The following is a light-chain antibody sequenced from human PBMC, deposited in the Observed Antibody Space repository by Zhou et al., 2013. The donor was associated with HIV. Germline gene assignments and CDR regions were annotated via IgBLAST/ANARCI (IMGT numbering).Light chain of an antibody. CDR1: QGISSW. CDR3: QQYRTYPWT. J-gene: IGKJ1*01. V-gene: IGKV1D-16*01. CDR2: GAS. Sequence: DIQMTQSPSSVSASVGDRVTITCRASQGISSWLAWYQQKPGKAPKSLIYGASTLHSGVPSRFTGSGSGTDFILTIDNLQPEDFASYYCQQYRTYPWTFGHGTTVEIK.